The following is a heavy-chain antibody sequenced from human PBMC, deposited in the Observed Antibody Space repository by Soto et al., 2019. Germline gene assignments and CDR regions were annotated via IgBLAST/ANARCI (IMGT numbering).Heavy chain of an antibody. CDR2: IIPIFGTA. CDR3: AREREGVTPPNWFDP. Sequence: QVQLVQSGAEVKKPGSSVKVSCKASGGTFSSYAISWVRQAPGQGLEWMGGIIPIFGTANYAQKLQGRVTITADESTSTAYMELSSLRSEDTAVYYCAREREGVTPPNWFDPWGQGTLVTVSS. J-gene: IGHJ5*02. D-gene: IGHD4-4*01. CDR1: GGTFSSYA. V-gene: IGHV1-69*12.